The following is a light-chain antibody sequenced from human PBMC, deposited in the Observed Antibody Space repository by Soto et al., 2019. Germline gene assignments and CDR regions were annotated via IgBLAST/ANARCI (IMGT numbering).Light chain of an antibody. J-gene: IGKJ4*01. V-gene: IGKV3-20*01. CDR2: DAS. CDR3: QKYGSLLT. Sequence: EIVLTHSPGTLSLSPGERATLSCRASQSISSSYLAWYQQKPGQAPRLLIYDASSRATGIPDRFSGSGSGTDFTLTISRLEPEDFAVYYCQKYGSLLTFGGGTKVEIK. CDR1: QSISSSY.